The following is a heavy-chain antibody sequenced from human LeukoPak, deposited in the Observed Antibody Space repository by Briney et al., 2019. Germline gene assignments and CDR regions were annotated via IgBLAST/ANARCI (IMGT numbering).Heavy chain of an antibody. V-gene: IGHV3-7*01. J-gene: IGHJ4*02. CDR3: AKVDTAMVIRRGETFDY. D-gene: IGHD5-18*01. CDR1: GFIFSTYW. Sequence: GGSLRLSCAASGFIFSTYWMAWVRQAPGKGLEWVANIKEDGSDKNYVVSMKGRFTISRDNAKNSLYLQMNSLRAEDTAVYYCAKVDTAMVIRRGETFDYWGQGTLVTVSS. CDR2: IKEDGSDK.